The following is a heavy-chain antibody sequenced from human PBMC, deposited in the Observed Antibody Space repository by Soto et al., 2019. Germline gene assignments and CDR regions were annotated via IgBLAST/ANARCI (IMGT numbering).Heavy chain of an antibody. V-gene: IGHV4-30-2*04. D-gene: IGHD3-16*02. CDR3: ITTNGGVIVPFDS. Sequence: QPGKGLEWMGYIYNSGSTYYNPSLKSRVTLSVDTSKNQFSLKLSSVTAADTAVYYCITTNGGVIVPFDSWGQGTLVSVSS. CDR2: IYNSGST. J-gene: IGHJ4*02.